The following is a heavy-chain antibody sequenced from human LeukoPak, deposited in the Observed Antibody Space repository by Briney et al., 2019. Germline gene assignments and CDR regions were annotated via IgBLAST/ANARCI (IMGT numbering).Heavy chain of an antibody. J-gene: IGHJ2*01. V-gene: IGHV4-30-4*01. CDR3: ARQWQWLGGSALDL. Sequence: PSETLSLTCTVSGGSISSGDYYWSWIRQPPGKGLEWIGYIYYNGNTYYNPSLKSRVTISVDTSKNQFSLKLSSVTAADTAVYYCARQWQWLGGSALDLWGRGTLVTVSS. CDR2: IYYNGNT. D-gene: IGHD6-19*01. CDR1: GGSISSGDYY.